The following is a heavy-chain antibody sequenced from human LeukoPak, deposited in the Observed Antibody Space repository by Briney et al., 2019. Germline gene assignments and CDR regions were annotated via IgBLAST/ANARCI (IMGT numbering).Heavy chain of an antibody. D-gene: IGHD3-22*01. CDR3: TRGDSSGYDTFDY. J-gene: IGHJ4*02. CDR1: GGTFSSFA. V-gene: IGHV1-69*01. CDR2: IIPIFDTA. Sequence: GSSVKVSCKDSGGTFSSFAFSWVRQAPGQGLEWMGGIIPIFDTANYVQKFQGRVTFTADESTSTVYLEMNSLRSEDTAVYYCTRGDSSGYDTFDYWGQGTQVTVSS.